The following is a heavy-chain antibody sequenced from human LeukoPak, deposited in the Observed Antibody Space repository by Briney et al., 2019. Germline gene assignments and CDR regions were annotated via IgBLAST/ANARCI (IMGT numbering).Heavy chain of an antibody. J-gene: IGHJ5*02. CDR3: ARVDRGYCSGGSCYSDWFDP. D-gene: IGHD2-15*01. Sequence: GGSLRLSCAASGFTFSSYAMSWVRQAPGKGLEWVSAISGSGGSTYYADSVKGRFTISRDNSKNTLYLQMNSLRAEDTAVYYCARVDRGYCSGGSCYSDWFDPWGQGTLVTVSS. V-gene: IGHV3-23*01. CDR2: ISGSGGST. CDR1: GFTFSSYA.